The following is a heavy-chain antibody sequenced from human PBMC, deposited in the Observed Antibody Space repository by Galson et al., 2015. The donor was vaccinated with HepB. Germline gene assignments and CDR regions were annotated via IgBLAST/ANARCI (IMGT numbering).Heavy chain of an antibody. V-gene: IGHV4-39*01. Sequence: SETLSLTCTVSGGSISISSYYWGWIRQPPGKGLEWIGSIYYSGSTYYNPSLKSRVTISVDTSKNQFSLKLSSVTAADTAVYYCARHFQWLVLGVDYWGQGTLVTVSS. J-gene: IGHJ4*02. CDR1: GGSISISSYY. D-gene: IGHD6-19*01. CDR3: ARHFQWLVLGVDY. CDR2: IYYSGST.